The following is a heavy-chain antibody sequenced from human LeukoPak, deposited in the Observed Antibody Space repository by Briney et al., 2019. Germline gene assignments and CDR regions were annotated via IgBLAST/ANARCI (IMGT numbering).Heavy chain of an antibody. CDR3: ARKRGYNYGSPFDY. CDR2: ISGSGGST. J-gene: IGHJ4*02. Sequence: GGSLRLSCAASGFTSSSYAMSWVRQAPGKGLEWVSAISGSGGSTYYADSVKGRFTISRDNSKNTLYLQMNSLRAEDTAVYYCARKRGYNYGSPFDYWGQGALVSVSS. CDR1: GFTSSSYA. V-gene: IGHV3-23*01. D-gene: IGHD5-18*01.